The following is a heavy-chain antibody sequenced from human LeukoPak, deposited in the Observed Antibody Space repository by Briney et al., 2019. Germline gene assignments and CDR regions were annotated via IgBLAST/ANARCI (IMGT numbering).Heavy chain of an antibody. CDR3: ARASGYSIGGSFDI. D-gene: IGHD5-18*01. J-gene: IGHJ3*02. CDR2: INWNGGGT. CDR1: GFTFDDYG. Sequence: PGGSLRLSCAASGFTFDDYGMSWVRQAPGKGLEWVSGINWNGGGTGYADSVKGRFTISRDNAKNSLYLQMDSLRAEDTAFFYCARASGYSIGGSFDIWGQGTMVTVSS. V-gene: IGHV3-20*04.